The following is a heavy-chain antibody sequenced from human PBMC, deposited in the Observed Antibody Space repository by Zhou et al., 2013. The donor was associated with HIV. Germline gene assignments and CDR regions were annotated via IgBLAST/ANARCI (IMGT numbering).Heavy chain of an antibody. Sequence: QVELVQSGAEVKKSGASMKVSCKTSGYTFTSYSISWVRQAPGHGLEWMGWISPYNGNTNYAQKFQGRVTMTTDTSTSTAYMELRSLRSDDTAVYYCASGQDYGDYDYWGQGTLVTVSS. V-gene: IGHV1-18*01. J-gene: IGHJ4*02. CDR3: ASGQDYGDYDY. D-gene: IGHD4-17*01. CDR1: GYTFTSYS. CDR2: ISPYNGNT.